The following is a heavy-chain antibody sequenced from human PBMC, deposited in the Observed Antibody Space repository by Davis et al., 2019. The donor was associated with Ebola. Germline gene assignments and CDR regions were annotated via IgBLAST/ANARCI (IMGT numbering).Heavy chain of an antibody. V-gene: IGHV3-48*02. CDR1: GFTFSYYT. J-gene: IGHJ4*02. Sequence: GGSLRLSCSASGFTFSYYTMNWVRQAPGKGLEWISNIRTTTEGGMTYADSVKGRFTISRDDARDSLSLQMTSLRDEDTAVYYCARGRGYSGGVYFDYWGQGTLVTVSS. CDR3: ARGRGYSGGVYFDY. D-gene: IGHD5-18*01. CDR2: IRTTTEGG.